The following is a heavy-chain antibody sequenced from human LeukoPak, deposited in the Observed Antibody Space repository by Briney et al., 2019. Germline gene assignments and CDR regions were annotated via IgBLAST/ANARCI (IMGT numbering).Heavy chain of an antibody. V-gene: IGHV3-74*01. J-gene: IGHJ4*02. Sequence: GGSLRLSCATSGFSFSNAWMNWVRQAPGKGLVWVSRIASDGSSTTYADSVKGRLSISRDNAKNTLYLQMNSLRVEDTAVYYCARGRPHGNDYWGQGTLVTVSS. CDR2: IASDGSST. CDR3: ARGRPHGNDY. CDR1: GFSFSNAW. D-gene: IGHD4-23*01.